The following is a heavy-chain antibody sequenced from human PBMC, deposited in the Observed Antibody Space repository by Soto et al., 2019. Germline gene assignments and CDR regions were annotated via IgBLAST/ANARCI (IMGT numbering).Heavy chain of an antibody. D-gene: IGHD4-17*01. CDR3: ANSKRVYGDYVDY. Sequence: QVQLVQSGAEVKKPGSSVKVSCKASGGTFSSYTISWVRQAPGQGLEWMGRIIPILGIANYAQKFQGRVTITADKSTSTAYMELSSLRSEDTAVYYCANSKRVYGDYVDYWGQGTLVTVSS. CDR1: GGTFSSYT. CDR2: IIPILGIA. V-gene: IGHV1-69*02. J-gene: IGHJ4*02.